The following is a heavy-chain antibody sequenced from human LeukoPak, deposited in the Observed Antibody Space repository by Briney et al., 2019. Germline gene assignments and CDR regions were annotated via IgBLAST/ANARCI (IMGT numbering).Heavy chain of an antibody. J-gene: IGHJ4*02. CDR2: ISYSGIT. Sequence: PSETLSLTYTVSDGSIRSGDYYWSWIRQHPGKGLEWIGYISYSGITYSNPSLKSRVTISVGTSKRQFSLRLNSVTPADTAVYYCARDRGLKYGYSFLDSWGQGALVTVSS. D-gene: IGHD5-24*01. CDR1: DGSIRSGDYY. CDR3: ARDRGLKYGYSFLDS. V-gene: IGHV4-31*03.